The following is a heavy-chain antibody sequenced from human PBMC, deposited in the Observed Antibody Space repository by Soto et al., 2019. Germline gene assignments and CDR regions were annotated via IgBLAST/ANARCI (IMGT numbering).Heavy chain of an antibody. J-gene: IGHJ4*02. V-gene: IGHV4-31*03. CDR1: GGSISSGGYY. Sequence: SETLSLTCTVSGGSISSGGYYWSWIRQHPGKGXXWXGYXXXXXSXXXNPSLKIRVTISVDTSKNQFSLKLSSVTAADTAVYYCARDSLYFDYWGQGTLVTVSS. CDR2: XXXXXSX. CDR3: ARDSLYFDY.